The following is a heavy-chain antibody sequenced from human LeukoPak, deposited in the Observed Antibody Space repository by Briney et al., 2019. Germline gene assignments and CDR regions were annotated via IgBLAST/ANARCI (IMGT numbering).Heavy chain of an antibody. D-gene: IGHD3-10*01. CDR3: ARAHWFVDYYYYMDV. Sequence: SETLSLTCTVSGGSMNSGNYYWSWIRQPAGKALEWIGRTYTSGTTSYRPSLQSRVTISIDTSKNQFSLKLNSMTAADTAVYYCARAHWFVDYYYYMDVWGKGATVTVSS. CDR2: TYTSGTT. V-gene: IGHV4-61*02. CDR1: GGSMNSGNYY. J-gene: IGHJ6*03.